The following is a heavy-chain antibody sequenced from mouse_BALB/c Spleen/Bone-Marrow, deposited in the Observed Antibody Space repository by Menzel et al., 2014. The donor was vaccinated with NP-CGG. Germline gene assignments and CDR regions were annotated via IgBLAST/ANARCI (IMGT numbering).Heavy chain of an antibody. Sequence: VQLQQSGAELVRPGTPVKLSCKASGYTFTSYWMNWVKQRPGRGLEWIGRIDPSDSETHYNQKFKDKATLTVDKSSSTTYIQLSSLTSEDSAVYYCARWGVYFDYWGQGTTLTVSS. CDR1: GYTFTSYW. CDR3: ARWGVYFDY. V-gene: IGHV1-61*01. CDR2: IDPSDSET. J-gene: IGHJ2*01.